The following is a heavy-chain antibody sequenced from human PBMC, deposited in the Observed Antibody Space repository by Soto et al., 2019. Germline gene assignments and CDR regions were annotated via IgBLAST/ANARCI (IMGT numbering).Heavy chain of an antibody. D-gene: IGHD4-17*01. J-gene: IGHJ4*02. CDR1: GYTFTGYY. Sequence: ASVKVSFKASGYTFTGYYMHWVRQAPGQGLEWMGWINPNSGGTNYAQKFQGWVTMTRDTSISTAYMELSRLRSDDTAVYYCARGADYGDYVVPAYWGQGTRVTVPS. CDR2: INPNSGGT. V-gene: IGHV1-2*04. CDR3: ARGADYGDYVVPAY.